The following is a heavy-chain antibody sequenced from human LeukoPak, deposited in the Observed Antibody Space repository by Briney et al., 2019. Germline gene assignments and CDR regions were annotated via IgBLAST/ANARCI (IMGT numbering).Heavy chain of an antibody. CDR2: ISAYNGNT. CDR3: ARGPSPYYYGSGSLAGYYMDV. Sequence: GASVKVSCKASGYTFTGYYMHWVRQAPGQGLEWMGWISAYNGNTNYAQKLQGRVTMTTDTSTSTAYMELRSLRSDDTAVYYCARGPSPYYYGSGSLAGYYMDVWGKGTTVTISS. CDR1: GYTFTGYY. D-gene: IGHD3-10*01. J-gene: IGHJ6*03. V-gene: IGHV1-18*04.